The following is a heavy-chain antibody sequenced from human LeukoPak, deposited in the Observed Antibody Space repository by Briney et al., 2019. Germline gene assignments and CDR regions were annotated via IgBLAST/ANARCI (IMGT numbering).Heavy chain of an antibody. J-gene: IGHJ5*02. CDR2: INHRGST. Sequence: NPSETLSLTCAAYGGSFSPYYWSWIRQPPGKGLEWIGEINHRGSTKYNPSLKSRATISVDTSKDQFSLKLSSVTAADTAVYYCARGQEDDFWSGYFWWFDPWGQGTLVTVFS. CDR3: ARGQEDDFWSGYFWWFDP. D-gene: IGHD3-3*01. CDR1: GGSFSPYY. V-gene: IGHV4-34*01.